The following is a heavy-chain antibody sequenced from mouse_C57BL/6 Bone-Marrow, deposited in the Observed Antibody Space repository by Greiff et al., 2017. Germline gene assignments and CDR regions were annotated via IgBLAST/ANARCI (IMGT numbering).Heavy chain of an antibody. V-gene: IGHV14-4*01. CDR2: IDPENGDT. Sequence: VQLQQSGAELVRPGASVKLSCTASGFNIKDDYMHWVKQRPEQGLEWIGWIDPENGDTEYASKFQGKATITADTSSHTAYLQLSSLTSEDTAVYYCTTDYYGSSISWFAYWGHGTLVTVSA. CDR3: TTDYYGSSISWFAY. CDR1: GFNIKDDY. J-gene: IGHJ3*01. D-gene: IGHD1-1*01.